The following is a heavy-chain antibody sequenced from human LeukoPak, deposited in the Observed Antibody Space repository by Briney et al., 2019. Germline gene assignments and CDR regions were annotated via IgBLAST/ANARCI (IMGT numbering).Heavy chain of an antibody. CDR1: GYTYTISD. Sequence: GASVRVSRRSSGYTYTISDMQWVRRARGQRLVWVGWIVVGRGNTTYVQKFKERVTITRDMSTSTAYMELSSLRCEDTAVYYCAAGLLAAAGTGKGPQSHQTYYWGQGTLVTVSS. V-gene: IGHV1-58*02. CDR3: AAGLLAAAGTGKGPQSHQTYY. CDR2: IVVGRGNT. D-gene: IGHD6-13*01. J-gene: IGHJ4*02.